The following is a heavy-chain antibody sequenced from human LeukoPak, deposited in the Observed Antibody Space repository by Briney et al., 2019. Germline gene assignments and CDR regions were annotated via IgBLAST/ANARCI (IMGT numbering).Heavy chain of an antibody. CDR2: MNPNSGNT. CDR3: ARGQNVYYYDSSGYYR. V-gene: IGHV1-8*03. Sequence: ASVKVSCKASGYTFTSYDINWVRQATGQGLEGMGWMNPNSGNTGYAQKFQGRVTITRNTSIRTAYMELSSLRSEDTAVYYCARGQNVYYYDSSGYYRWGQGTLVTVSS. J-gene: IGHJ4*02. D-gene: IGHD3-22*01. CDR1: GYTFTSYD.